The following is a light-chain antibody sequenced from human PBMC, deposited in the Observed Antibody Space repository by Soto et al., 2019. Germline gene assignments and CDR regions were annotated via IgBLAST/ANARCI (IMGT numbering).Light chain of an antibody. V-gene: IGLV2-23*02. CDR3: CSYARSSTWL. CDR2: EVN. J-gene: IGLJ2*01. Sequence: QSALTQPASVSGSPGQSITISCTGTSSDIGNYNFVSWYQQHPGKAPKLMIYEVNKWPSGVSNRFSGSKYGNTASLTISGLQAEDEGDYYCCSYARSSTWLFGGGTKLTVL. CDR1: SSDIGNYNF.